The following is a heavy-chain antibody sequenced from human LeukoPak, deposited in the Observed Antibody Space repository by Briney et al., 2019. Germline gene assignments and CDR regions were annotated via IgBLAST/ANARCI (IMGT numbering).Heavy chain of an antibody. D-gene: IGHD2-15*01. Sequence: PGGSLRLSCAASGFTFSSYGMHWVRQAPGKGLEWVAVISYDGSNKYYADSVKGRFTISRDNSKNTLYLQMNSLRAEDTAVYYCAKDGRLGYCSGGSCYVDYWGQGTLVTVSS. CDR3: AKDGRLGYCSGGSCYVDY. CDR1: GFTFSSYG. V-gene: IGHV3-30*18. J-gene: IGHJ4*02. CDR2: ISYDGSNK.